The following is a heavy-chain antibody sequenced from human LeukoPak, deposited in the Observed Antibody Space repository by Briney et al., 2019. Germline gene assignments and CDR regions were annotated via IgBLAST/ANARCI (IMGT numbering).Heavy chain of an antibody. V-gene: IGHV3-7*03. D-gene: IGHD3-9*01. Sequence: PGGSLRLSCAASGFTLNNYWMTWVRQAPGEGLEWVANIKQDGSRKHYVDSVEGRFTISRENARNSLYLQMNSLSAEDTAVYYCARELSNKILTTYYDVFDIWGQGTLVTVSS. J-gene: IGHJ3*02. CDR3: ARELSNKILTTYYDVFDI. CDR2: IKQDGSRK. CDR1: GFTLNNYW.